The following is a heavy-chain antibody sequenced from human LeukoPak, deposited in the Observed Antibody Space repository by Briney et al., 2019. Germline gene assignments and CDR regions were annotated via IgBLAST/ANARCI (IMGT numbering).Heavy chain of an antibody. CDR3: ARVRDTVLAPSFDY. D-gene: IGHD3-3*01. J-gene: IGHJ4*02. CDR1: GYAFIRYP. CDR2: ISTYNGDT. V-gene: IGHV1-18*01. Sequence: ASVKVSCKASGYAFIRYPIIWVRQAPGQGLEWMGWISTYNGDTTYAQKFQDRVSMTTDTSTGTVSMELKSLRSDDTAVYYCARVRDTVLAPSFDYWGQGTLVTVSP.